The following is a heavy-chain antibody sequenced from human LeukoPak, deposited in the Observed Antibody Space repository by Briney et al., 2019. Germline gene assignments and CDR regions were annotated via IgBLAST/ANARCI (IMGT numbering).Heavy chain of an antibody. V-gene: IGHV1-46*01. CDR3: ARAVQVTTGGLFDY. CDR2: IDPSGGST. J-gene: IGHJ4*02. Sequence: ASVKVSCKASGYTFINYYIHWVRQAPGQGLEWMGMIDPSGGSTSHAQKFQGRVIVTRDMSTSTVYMEMSSLRSEDTAMYYCARAVQVTTGGLFDYWGQGTLVTVSS. D-gene: IGHD4-17*01. CDR1: GYTFINYY.